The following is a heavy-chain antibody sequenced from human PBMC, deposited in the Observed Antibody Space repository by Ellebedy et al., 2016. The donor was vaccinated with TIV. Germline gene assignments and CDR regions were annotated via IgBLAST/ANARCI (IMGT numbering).Heavy chain of an antibody. Sequence: GESLKISCAAPGFTFRSYALHWVRQAPGKGLEWVSVIWYDGSTKFYADSVKGRFTISRDESQNTLYMQMNGLRTEDTAIYYCAREARDGDYGRGLDVWGQGTTVTVSS. D-gene: IGHD4-17*01. CDR1: GFTFRSYA. CDR2: IWYDGSTK. J-gene: IGHJ6*02. CDR3: AREARDGDYGRGLDV. V-gene: IGHV3-30*07.